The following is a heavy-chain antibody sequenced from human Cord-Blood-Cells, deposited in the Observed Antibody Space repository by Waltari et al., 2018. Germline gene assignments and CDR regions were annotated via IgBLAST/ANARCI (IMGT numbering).Heavy chain of an antibody. D-gene: IGHD2-8*01. CDR2: IIPIFGTA. CDR3: AREGGYCTNGVCYTGAAFDI. Sequence: QVQLVQSGAEVKKPGSSVKVSCKASGGTFSSYAISWVRQAPGQGLEWMGGIIPIFGTANYAQKFQRRVTITADKSTSTAYMELSSLRSEDTAVYYCAREGGYCTNGVCYTGAAFDIWGQGTMVTVSS. V-gene: IGHV1-69*06. CDR1: GGTFSSYA. J-gene: IGHJ3*02.